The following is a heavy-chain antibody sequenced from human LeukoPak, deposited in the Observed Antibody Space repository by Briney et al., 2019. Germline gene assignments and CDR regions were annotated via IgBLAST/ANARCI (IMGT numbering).Heavy chain of an antibody. CDR3: ASWELRRNWFDP. CDR2: ISSSSSYI. D-gene: IGHD1-26*01. CDR1: GFTFSSYS. J-gene: IGHJ5*02. V-gene: IGHV3-21*01. Sequence: PGGSLRLSCAASGFTFSSYSMNWVRQAPGKGLEWVSSISSSSSYIYYADSVKGRFTISRDNAKNSLYLQMNSLRAEDTAVYYCASWELRRNWFDPWGQGTLVTVSS.